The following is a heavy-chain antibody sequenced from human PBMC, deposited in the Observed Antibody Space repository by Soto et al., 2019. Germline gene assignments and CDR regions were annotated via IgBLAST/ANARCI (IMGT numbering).Heavy chain of an antibody. CDR1: GFSLYNYA. CDR3: VRDPSRGNEWARYVDL. V-gene: IGHV3-48*01. Sequence: EVQLVESGGGLVQPGWSLRLSCAASGFSLYNYARDWVRQAPGQELEWVSYISLSSANIHYADSVRGRFTVSRDNAKNSLYLQMNSLRAEDTAVYYWVRDPSRGNEWARYVDLWGRGTLVTVSS. CDR2: ISLSSANI. D-gene: IGHD1-1*01. J-gene: IGHJ2*01.